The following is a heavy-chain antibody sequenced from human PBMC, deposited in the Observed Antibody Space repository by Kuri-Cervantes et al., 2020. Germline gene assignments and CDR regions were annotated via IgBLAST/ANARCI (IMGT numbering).Heavy chain of an antibody. Sequence: GESLKISCAASGFTFSSYSMNWVRQAPGKGLEWVSSISSSSSYIYYADSVKGRFTISRDNAKNSLYLQTNSLRAEDTAVYYCARGGYCSSTSCYGFDYWGQGTLVTVSS. V-gene: IGHV3-21*01. CDR1: GFTFSSYS. D-gene: IGHD2-2*01. CDR3: ARGGYCSSTSCYGFDY. CDR2: ISSSSSYI. J-gene: IGHJ4*02.